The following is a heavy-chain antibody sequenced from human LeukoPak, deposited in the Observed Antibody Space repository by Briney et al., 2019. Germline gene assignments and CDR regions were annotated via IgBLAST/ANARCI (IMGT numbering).Heavy chain of an antibody. Sequence: GGSLRLSCAASGFTFSSYAMSWVRQAPGKGLEWVSSISGSGGTTYYADSVKGRVTISRDNSKNTLYLLMNSLRAEDTAVYYCAKDSSYGDPYFLDYWGQGTLVTVSS. V-gene: IGHV3-23*01. J-gene: IGHJ4*02. D-gene: IGHD4-17*01. CDR3: AKDSSYGDPYFLDY. CDR2: ISGSGGTT. CDR1: GFTFSSYA.